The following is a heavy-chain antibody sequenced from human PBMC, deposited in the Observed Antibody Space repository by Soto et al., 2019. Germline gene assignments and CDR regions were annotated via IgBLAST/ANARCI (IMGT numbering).Heavy chain of an antibody. V-gene: IGHV3-15*01. J-gene: IGHJ4*02. Sequence: EVQLVESGGGLVKPGGSLRHSCAASGFTFSNAWMSWVRQAPGKGLEWVGRIKSKTDGGTTDYAAPVKGRFTISRDDSKNTLYLQMNSLKTEDTAVYYCTTGATPYGDPYYFDYWGQGTLVTVSS. CDR2: IKSKTDGGTT. D-gene: IGHD4-17*01. CDR1: GFTFSNAW. CDR3: TTGATPYGDPYYFDY.